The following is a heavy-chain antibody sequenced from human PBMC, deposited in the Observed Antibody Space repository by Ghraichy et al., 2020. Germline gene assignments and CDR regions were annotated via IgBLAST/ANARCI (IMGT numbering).Heavy chain of an antibody. V-gene: IGHV1-2*02. CDR1: GYTFTGYY. J-gene: IGHJ4*02. D-gene: IGHD3-22*01. CDR3: ANFGVRYYYDSSGYDADFDY. Sequence: ASVKLSCKASGYTFTGYYMHWVRQAPGQGLEWMGWINPNSGGTNYAQKFQGRVTMTRDTSISTAYMELSRLRSDDTAVYYCANFGVRYYYDSSGYDADFDYWGQGTLVTVSS. CDR2: INPNSGGT.